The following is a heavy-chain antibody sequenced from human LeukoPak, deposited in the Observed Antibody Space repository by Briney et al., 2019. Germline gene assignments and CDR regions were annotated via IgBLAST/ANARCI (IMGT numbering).Heavy chain of an antibody. D-gene: IGHD4-17*01. CDR1: GGSFSGYY. V-gene: IGHV4-34*09. CDR3: ARESSKEYGDYAWFDP. CDR2: IYYSGST. Sequence: SETLSLTCAVYGGSFSGYYWSWIRQPPGKGLEWIGYIYYSGSTYYNPSLKSRVTISVDTSKNQFSLKLSSVTAADTAVYYCARESSKEYGDYAWFDPWGQGTLVTVSS. J-gene: IGHJ5*02.